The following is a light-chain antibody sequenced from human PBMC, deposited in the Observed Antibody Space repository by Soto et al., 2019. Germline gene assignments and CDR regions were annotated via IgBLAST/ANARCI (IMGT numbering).Light chain of an antibody. CDR3: QQYGRTSWT. Sequence: EIVFTQSPGTLSLSPGEGATLSCRASQSVSTNFFAWYQQKPGQAPRLLIYGASTRATGIPDRFSGSGSGTDFTLTISRLEPEDFAVYYCQQYGRTSWTFGQGTKVDIK. V-gene: IGKV3-20*01. CDR2: GAS. CDR1: QSVSTNF. J-gene: IGKJ1*01.